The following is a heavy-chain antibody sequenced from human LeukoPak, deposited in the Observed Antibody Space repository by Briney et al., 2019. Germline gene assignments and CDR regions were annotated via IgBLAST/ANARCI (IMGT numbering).Heavy chain of an antibody. D-gene: IGHD3-10*01. J-gene: IGHJ3*02. Sequence: GGSLRLSCAASGFTFSSYSMNWVRQAPGKGLEGVSNISSTRTTIYYADSVKGRFTISRDNAKNSLYLQMNSLRAEDTAVYYCARGPLWFGEDAFDIWGQGTMVTVSS. CDR1: GFTFSSYS. CDR3: ARGPLWFGEDAFDI. CDR2: ISSTRTTI. V-gene: IGHV3-48*01.